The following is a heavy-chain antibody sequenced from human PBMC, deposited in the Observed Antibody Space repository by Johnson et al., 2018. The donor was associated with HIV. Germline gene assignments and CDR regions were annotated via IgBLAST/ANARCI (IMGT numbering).Heavy chain of an antibody. CDR2: ISYDGSNK. CDR1: GFTFSSYA. CDR3: AKATTGSDAFDI. V-gene: IGHV3-30*04. Sequence: VQLVESGGGVVQPGRSLRLSCAASGFTFSSYAMHWVRQAPGKGLEWVAVISYDGSNKFYADSVKGRFTVSRDNSKNTVSLQMNSPRVEDTAVYYCAKATTGSDAFDIWGQGTMVTVSS. D-gene: IGHD1-1*01. J-gene: IGHJ3*02.